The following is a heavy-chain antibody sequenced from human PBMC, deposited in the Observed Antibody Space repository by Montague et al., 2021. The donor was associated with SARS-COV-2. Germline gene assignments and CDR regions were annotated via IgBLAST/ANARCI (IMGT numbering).Heavy chain of an antibody. J-gene: IGHJ5*02. Sequence: SETLSLTCTVSGGSITSYYWSWIRQPARKGLEWIGYISYSGSTYYNPSLKSRLTISVDTSKNRFSLKLSSVTAADTAMYYCARARVVVPTTRNWFDPWGQGTLVTVSS. V-gene: IGHV4-59*06. CDR1: GGSITSYY. CDR2: ISYSGST. CDR3: ARARVVVPTTRNWFDP. D-gene: IGHD2-2*01.